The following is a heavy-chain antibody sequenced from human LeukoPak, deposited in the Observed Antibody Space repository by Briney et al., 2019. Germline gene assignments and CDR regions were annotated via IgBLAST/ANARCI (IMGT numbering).Heavy chain of an antibody. CDR1: GFTFSDYY. Sequence: GGSLRLSCAASGFTFSDYYMSWNRQTPGKGLEWVSYISSSGSTIYYADSVKGRFTISRDNAKNSLYLQMNSLRAEDTAVYYCARDVAIAVAANPVDYWGQGTLVTVSS. V-gene: IGHV3-11*01. D-gene: IGHD6-19*01. J-gene: IGHJ4*02. CDR3: ARDVAIAVAANPVDY. CDR2: ISSSGSTI.